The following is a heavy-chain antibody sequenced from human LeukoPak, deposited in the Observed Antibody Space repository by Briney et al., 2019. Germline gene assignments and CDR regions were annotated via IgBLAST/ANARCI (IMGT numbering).Heavy chain of an antibody. CDR2: ISSSNSYI. CDR1: GFSFSSYG. Sequence: GGSLRLSCAASGFSFSSYGMNWVRQAPEKGLEWVSSISSSNSYIYYADSVKGRFTISRDNSKNTLYLQMSSLRAEDTAVYYCASRPKVSSTWYCFNPWGQGTLVTVSS. CDR3: ASRPKVSSTWYCFNP. V-gene: IGHV3-21*04. D-gene: IGHD6-13*01. J-gene: IGHJ5*02.